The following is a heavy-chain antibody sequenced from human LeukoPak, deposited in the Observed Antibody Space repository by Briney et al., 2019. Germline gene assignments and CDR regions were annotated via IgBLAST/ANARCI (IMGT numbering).Heavy chain of an antibody. J-gene: IGHJ4*02. D-gene: IGHD6-19*01. V-gene: IGHV3-23*01. CDR3: AKEWLGIAVAGPEPFDY. CDR2: ISGSGGST. Sequence: SWVRQAPGKGLEWASAISGSGGSTYYADSVKGRFTISRDNSKNTLYLQMNSLRAEDTAVYYCAKEWLGIAVAGPEPFDYWGQGTLVTVSS.